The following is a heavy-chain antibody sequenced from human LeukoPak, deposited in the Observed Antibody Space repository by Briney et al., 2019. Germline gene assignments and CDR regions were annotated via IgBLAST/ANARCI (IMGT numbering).Heavy chain of an antibody. J-gene: IGHJ4*02. CDR3: AKVISSSCGIGGY. Sequence: GGSLRLSCAASGFTLNNNAMTWVRQAPGKGLEWVSAICASGGNTYYADSVKGRFTISRDTFKNTLYLQMNSLRAEDTAVYYCAKVISSSCGIGGYWGQGTLVTVSS. CDR2: ICASGGNT. CDR1: GFTLNNNA. D-gene: IGHD6-13*01. V-gene: IGHV3-23*01.